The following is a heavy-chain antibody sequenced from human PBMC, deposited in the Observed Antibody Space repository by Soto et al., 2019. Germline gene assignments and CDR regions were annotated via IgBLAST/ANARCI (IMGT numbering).Heavy chain of an antibody. Sequence: GESLKISCEASGYSFSTYWIGWVRQVPGKGLEWVGLIYAANSETRYSPSFQGQVTLSVDKSINTAYLQWSSLKASDTAIYYCGRHPPTPAHNGYSDPLGQGTLVTVSS. V-gene: IGHV5-51*01. CDR1: GYSFSTYW. J-gene: IGHJ5*02. D-gene: IGHD1-7*01. CDR3: GRHPPTPAHNGYSDP. CDR2: IYAANSET.